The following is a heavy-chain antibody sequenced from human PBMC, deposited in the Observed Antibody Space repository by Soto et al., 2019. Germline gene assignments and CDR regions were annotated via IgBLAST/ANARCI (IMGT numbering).Heavy chain of an antibody. V-gene: IGHV3-48*03. J-gene: IGHJ4*02. CDR2: VSSSGSTA. D-gene: IGHD3-10*01. CDR1: GFTFSRFE. CDR3: TRAAWFPYLSFY. Sequence: PGGSLRLSCAASGFTFSRFELHWVRQAPGKGLEWISYVSSSGSTAYYASSVEGRFTISRDNANNSVYLQMDSLRAEDTALYYCTRAAWFPYLSFYWGQGALVTVSS.